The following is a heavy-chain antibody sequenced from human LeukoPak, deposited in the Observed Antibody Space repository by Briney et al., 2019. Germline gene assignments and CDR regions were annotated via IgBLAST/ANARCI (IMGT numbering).Heavy chain of an antibody. CDR3: ARFLLVGANSLGLSAFDI. CDR1: GGTFSSYA. V-gene: IGHV1-69*04. Sequence: SVKVSCKASGGTFSSYAISWVRQAPGQGLEWMGRIITILGIANYAQKFQGRVTITADKSTSTAYMELSSLRSDDTAVYYCARFLLVGANSLGLSAFDIWGQGTMVTVSS. CDR2: IITILGIA. J-gene: IGHJ3*02. D-gene: IGHD1-26*01.